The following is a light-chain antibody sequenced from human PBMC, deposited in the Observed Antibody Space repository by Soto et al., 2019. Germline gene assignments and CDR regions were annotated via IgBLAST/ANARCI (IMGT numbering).Light chain of an antibody. CDR3: QQYNNWPQT. CDR1: QSVSSN. V-gene: IGKV3-15*01. Sequence: DIVMTQSPVHMSVSPGERAPLSCRASQSVSSNLAWYQQKPGQAPRLLIYGASTRATGIPARFSGSGSGTEFTLTISSLQSEDVAVYYCQQYNNWPQTLGQGTKVDIK. CDR2: GAS. J-gene: IGKJ1*01.